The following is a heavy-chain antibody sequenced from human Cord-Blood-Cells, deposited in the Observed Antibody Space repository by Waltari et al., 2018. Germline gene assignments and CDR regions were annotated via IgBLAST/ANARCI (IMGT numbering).Heavy chain of an antibody. CDR1: GGSISSYY. Sequence: QVQLQESGPGLVKPSETLSLTCTVSGGSISSYYWSWIRQPPGKGLEWIGYIYYSGSTNYSPSLKSRVTISVATSKNQFSLKRSSVTAADTAVYYCARGGGYCSSTSCYAFDIWGQGTMVTVSS. CDR2: IYYSGST. CDR3: ARGGGYCSSTSCYAFDI. V-gene: IGHV4-59*01. J-gene: IGHJ3*02. D-gene: IGHD2-2*01.